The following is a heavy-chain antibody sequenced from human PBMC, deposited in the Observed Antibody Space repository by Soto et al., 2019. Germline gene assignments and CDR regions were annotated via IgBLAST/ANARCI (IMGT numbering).Heavy chain of an antibody. CDR1: GFTFSSYV. V-gene: IGHV3-30*18. CDR2: ISYDGSNK. CDR3: AKYEGINWYFDL. Sequence: QVQLVESGGGVVQPGRSLRLSCAASGFTFSSYVMHWVRQAPGKGLEWVAVISYDGSNKYYADSVKGRFTISRDNSKNTLYLQMNSLRAEDTAVYYCAKYEGINWYFDLWGRGTLVTVSS. D-gene: IGHD2-21*01. J-gene: IGHJ2*01.